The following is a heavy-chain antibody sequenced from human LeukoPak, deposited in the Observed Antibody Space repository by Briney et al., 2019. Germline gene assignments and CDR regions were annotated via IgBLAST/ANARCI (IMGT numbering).Heavy chain of an antibody. CDR2: YSGGAT. V-gene: IGHV3-66*04. CDR3: ARLHYDVLTGPFDY. D-gene: IGHD3-9*01. Sequence: YSGGATFYADSVKGRFTISRENSKNTLWLQMSSLRAEDTAVYYCARLHYDVLTGPFDYWGQGTLVTVSS. J-gene: IGHJ4*02.